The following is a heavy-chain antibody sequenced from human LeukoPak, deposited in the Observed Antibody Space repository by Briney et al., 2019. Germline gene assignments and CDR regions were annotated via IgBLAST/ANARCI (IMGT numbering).Heavy chain of an antibody. CDR1: GFTFDDYD. Sequence: GGSLRLSCAASGFTFDDYDMSWVRQAPGKGPVWVSRILRDGTYTTYADSVKGRFTISRDNAKNTLYLQMNSLRVEDMAIYYCARDDQFDIWGQGTMVTVSS. CDR2: ILRDGTYT. V-gene: IGHV3-74*01. J-gene: IGHJ3*02. CDR3: ARDDQFDI.